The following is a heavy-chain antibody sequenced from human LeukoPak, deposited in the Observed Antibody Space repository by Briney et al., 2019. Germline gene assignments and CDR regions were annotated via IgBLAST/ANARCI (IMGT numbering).Heavy chain of an antibody. CDR1: GFTFSSHW. D-gene: IGHD1-1*01. V-gene: IGHV3-7*03. CDR2: MKQDGSAR. CDR3: ARDLAGGYNWNDIPAFDI. Sequence: GGSLRLSCAASGFTFSSHWMSWVRQAPGKGLEWVANMKQDGSARSCVDSVKGRFTISRDNAKNSLYLQMNSLRAEDAAVYYCARDLAGGYNWNDIPAFDIWGQGTMVTVSS. J-gene: IGHJ3*02.